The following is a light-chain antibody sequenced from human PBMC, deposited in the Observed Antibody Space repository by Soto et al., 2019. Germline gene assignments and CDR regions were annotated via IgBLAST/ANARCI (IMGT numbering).Light chain of an antibody. V-gene: IGKV1-39*01. CDR2: AAS. CDR1: QSIGGF. J-gene: IGKJ4*01. CDR3: QQSYSTPRT. Sequence: GDRVTITCRASQSIGGFLNWYQQKLGKAPKLLIYAASSLQSGVPSRFSGSGSGTDFTLTISSLQPEDCATYYCQQSYSTPRTFGGGTKVDIK.